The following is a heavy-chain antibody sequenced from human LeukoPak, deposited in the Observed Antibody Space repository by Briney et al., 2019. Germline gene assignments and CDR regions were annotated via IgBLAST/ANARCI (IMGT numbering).Heavy chain of an antibody. CDR3: ARGYYSNWGSIRPNDY. CDR2: IIPIFGTT. CDR1: GGTFNSYT. V-gene: IGHV1-69*01. J-gene: IGHJ4*02. Sequence: REASVTVSCKASGGTFNSYTISWVRQAPGQGLEWMGGIIPIFGTTNYAQKLQARVTITADESTNTAYMELRNLRSDDTAVYYCARGYYSNWGSIRPNDYWGQGTLVTVSS. D-gene: IGHD7-27*01.